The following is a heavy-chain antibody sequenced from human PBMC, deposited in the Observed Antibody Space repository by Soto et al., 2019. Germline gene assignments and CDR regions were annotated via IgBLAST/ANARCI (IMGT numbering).Heavy chain of an antibody. CDR3: AKASYYYDSSGYYVGYAFDI. CDR1: GFTFDDYA. D-gene: IGHD3-22*01. V-gene: IGHV3-9*01. Sequence: PXGSLILSCAASGFTFDDYAMHWVRQAPGRGLDWVSGISWNSGSIGYADSVKGRFTISRDNAKNSLYLQMNSLRAEDTALYYCAKASYYYDSSGYYVGYAFDIWGQGTMVTVSS. J-gene: IGHJ3*02. CDR2: ISWNSGSI.